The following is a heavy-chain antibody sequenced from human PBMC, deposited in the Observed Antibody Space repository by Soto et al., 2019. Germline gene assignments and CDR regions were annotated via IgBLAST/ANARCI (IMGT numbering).Heavy chain of an antibody. CDR2: ISGSGGST. D-gene: IGHD5-18*01. J-gene: IGHJ6*02. CDR1: GFTFRSYA. V-gene: IGHV3-23*01. Sequence: GGSLRLSCAASGFTFRSYAMSWVRQAPGKGLEWVSLISGSGGSTYYADSVKGRFTISRDNSKHTLYLQCNSLRAEDTAIYYCAKVTASYSYGMDGWGQGTTVTVSS. CDR3: AKVTASYSYGMDG.